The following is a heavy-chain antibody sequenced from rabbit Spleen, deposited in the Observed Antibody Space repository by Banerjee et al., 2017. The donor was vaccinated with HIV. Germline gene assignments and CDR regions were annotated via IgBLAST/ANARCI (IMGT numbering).Heavy chain of an antibody. J-gene: IGHJ4*01. Sequence: QEQLEESGGDLVKPGASLTLTCTASGFSVNNYWTCWVRQAPGKGLEWIACVGIGSDPRSWYASWAKGPFTISKTSSTTVTLQMTSLTAADTATYFCASGDSIAGAGYRLWGQGTLVTVS. V-gene: IGHV1S45*01. D-gene: IGHD7-1*01. CDR3: ASGDSIAGAGYRL. CDR1: GFSVNNYW. CDR2: VGIGSDPRS.